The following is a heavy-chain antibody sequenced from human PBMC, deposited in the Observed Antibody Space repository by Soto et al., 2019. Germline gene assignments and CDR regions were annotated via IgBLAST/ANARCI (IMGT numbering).Heavy chain of an antibody. CDR1: GGSISSGCYY. J-gene: IGHJ5*02. V-gene: IGHV4-31*03. CDR3: ARHRVNDFWSGYNNWFDP. Sequence: TLSLTCTVSGGSISSGCYYWSWIRQHPGKGLEWIGYIYYSGSTYYNPSLKSRVTISVDTSKNQFSLKLSSVTAADTAVYYCARHRVNDFWSGYNNWFDPWGQGTLVTVSS. CDR2: IYYSGST. D-gene: IGHD3-3*01.